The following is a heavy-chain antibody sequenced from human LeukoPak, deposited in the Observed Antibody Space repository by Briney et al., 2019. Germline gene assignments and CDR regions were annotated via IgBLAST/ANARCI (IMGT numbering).Heavy chain of an antibody. Sequence: ASVTVSCKDSGYTFGSYDINGVRQAAGQGLEGMGWMNPNSGNTDYAQKFQGRVTMTRDTSISTAYMELRSLRSEDTAVYYCAKGGTMVRGVNPLGDYGMDVWGQGTTVTVSS. CDR1: GYTFGSYD. CDR3: AKGGTMVRGVNPLGDYGMDV. V-gene: IGHV1-8*01. J-gene: IGHJ6*02. CDR2: MNPNSGNT. D-gene: IGHD3-10*01.